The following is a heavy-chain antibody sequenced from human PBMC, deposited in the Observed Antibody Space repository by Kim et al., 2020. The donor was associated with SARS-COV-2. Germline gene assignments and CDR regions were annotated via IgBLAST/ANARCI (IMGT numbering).Heavy chain of an antibody. CDR1: GYTFTSYA. Sequence: ASVKVSCKASGYTFTSYAMHWVRQAPGQRLEWMGWINAGNGNTKYSQKFQGRVTITRDTSASTAYMELSSLRSEDTAVYYCARDPGYSSSSPWLYYYYYYGMDVWGQGTTVTVSS. CDR2: INAGNGNT. CDR3: ARDPGYSSSSPWLYYYYYYGMDV. J-gene: IGHJ6*02. V-gene: IGHV1-3*01. D-gene: IGHD6-6*01.